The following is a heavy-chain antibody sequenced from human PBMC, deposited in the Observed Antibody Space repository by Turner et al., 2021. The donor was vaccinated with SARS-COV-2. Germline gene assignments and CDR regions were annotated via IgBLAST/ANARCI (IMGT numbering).Heavy chain of an antibody. Sequence: VQLVASGGGLVHPGGSLSPSCAASGFTFSSYWMSWVRQAAGEGLEWVANIKHDGSEKYYVDSVKGRLTISRDNAKNSLYLQMNSLRAVDTAVYYCARVRGSSWRFDPWGQGTLVTVSS. CDR2: IKHDGSEK. D-gene: IGHD6-13*01. J-gene: IGHJ5*02. CDR3: ARVRGSSWRFDP. CDR1: GFTFSSYW. V-gene: IGHV3-7*01.